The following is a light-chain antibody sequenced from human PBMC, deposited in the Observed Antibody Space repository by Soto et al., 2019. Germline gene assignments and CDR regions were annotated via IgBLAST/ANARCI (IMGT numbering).Light chain of an antibody. CDR2: RNN. J-gene: IGLJ2*01. V-gene: IGLV1-47*01. Sequence: QSVLTQPPSTSGTPGQRVTISCSGGRSNIGNNYVCWYQQLPGTAPKLVIYRNNERPSGVPDRFFGSKSGTSASLAISRLRSEDEADYYCAAWDDSLSGVAFGGGTKLTVL. CDR1: RSNIGNNY. CDR3: AAWDDSLSGVA.